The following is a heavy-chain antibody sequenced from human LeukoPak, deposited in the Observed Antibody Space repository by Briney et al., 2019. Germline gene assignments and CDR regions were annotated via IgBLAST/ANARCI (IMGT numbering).Heavy chain of an antibody. V-gene: IGHV3-33*01. CDR1: GFTFSSYG. CDR3: ARAHCSGGSCPRIPDY. D-gene: IGHD2-15*01. Sequence: PGRSLRLSCAASGFTFSSYGMHWVRQAPGKGLEWVAIIWYDGSDKYYADSVKGRFTISRDNSKNTLYLQMNSLRAEDTAVYYCARAHCSGGSCPRIPDYWGQGTLVTVSS. CDR2: IWYDGSDK. J-gene: IGHJ4*02.